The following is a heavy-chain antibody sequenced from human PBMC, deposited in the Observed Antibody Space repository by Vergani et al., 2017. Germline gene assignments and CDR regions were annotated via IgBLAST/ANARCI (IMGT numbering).Heavy chain of an antibody. CDR1: GFTFSSYS. D-gene: IGHD3-3*01. J-gene: IGHJ4*02. CDR3: ARDRRIYDFWSGYYNY. V-gene: IGHV3-7*01. CDR2: IKQDGSEK. Sequence: EVQLVESGGGLVKPGGSLRLSCAASGFTFSSYSMNWVRQAPGKGLEWVANIKQDGSEKYYVDSVKGRFTISRDNAKNSLYLQMNSLRAEDTAVYYCARDRRIYDFWSGYYNYWGQGTLVTVSS.